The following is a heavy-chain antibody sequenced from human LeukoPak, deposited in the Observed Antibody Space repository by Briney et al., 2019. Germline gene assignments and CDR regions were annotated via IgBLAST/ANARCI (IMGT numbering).Heavy chain of an antibody. CDR2: ISYNGST. V-gene: IGHV4-59*08. CDR1: GGSMSSYY. Sequence: SSETLSLTCTVSGGSMSSYYWSWIRQPPGKGLEWIGYISYNGSTNYNPSLKSRVTISVDTSKNQFSLKLSSVTAADAAVYFCARHSYNWNYPQSGFDYWRQGTLVTVSS. J-gene: IGHJ4*02. D-gene: IGHD1-7*01. CDR3: ARHSYNWNYPQSGFDY.